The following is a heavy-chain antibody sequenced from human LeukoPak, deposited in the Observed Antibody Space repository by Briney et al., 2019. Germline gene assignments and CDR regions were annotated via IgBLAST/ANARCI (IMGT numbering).Heavy chain of an antibody. V-gene: IGHV3-23*01. J-gene: IGHJ4*02. CDR3: AQDRTAAYY. CDR2: ISDGGGNT. CDR1: GFTFSNYA. Sequence: GGSLRLSCAASGFTFSNYAMTWVRQAPGKGLEWVSAISDGGGNTYYADSVKGRFTISRDNSKNTLFLQMNSLRAEDTAVYYCAQDRTAAYYWGQGTLVTVSS. D-gene: IGHD2-2*01.